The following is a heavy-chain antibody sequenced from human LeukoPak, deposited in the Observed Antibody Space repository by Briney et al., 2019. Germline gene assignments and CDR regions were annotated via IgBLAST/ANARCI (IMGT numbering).Heavy chain of an antibody. CDR1: GGSISSYY. D-gene: IGHD4-23*01. J-gene: IGHJ4*02. CDR2: IYYSGST. CDR3: ARAVGNSGTDY. V-gene: IGHV4-59*01. Sequence: SETLSLTCTVSGGSISSYYWSWIRQPPGKGLEWIGYIYYSGSTNYNPSLKSRVTISVDTSKNQFSLKLSSVTAADTAVYYCARAVGNSGTDYWGQGTLVTVSS.